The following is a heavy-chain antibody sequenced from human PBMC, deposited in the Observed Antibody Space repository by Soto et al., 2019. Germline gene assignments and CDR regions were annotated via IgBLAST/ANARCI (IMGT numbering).Heavy chain of an antibody. CDR2: IYYSGST. D-gene: IGHD3-3*01. CDR3: ATLQIFGVVRDFDY. V-gene: IGHV4-59*01. J-gene: IGHJ4*02. CDR1: GGSISSYY. Sequence: SETLSLTCTVSGGSISSYYWSWIRQPPGKGLEWIGYIYYSGSTNYNPSLKSRVTISVDTSKNQFSLRLSSVTAEDTAVYYCATLQIFGVVRDFDYWGQGTLVTVSS.